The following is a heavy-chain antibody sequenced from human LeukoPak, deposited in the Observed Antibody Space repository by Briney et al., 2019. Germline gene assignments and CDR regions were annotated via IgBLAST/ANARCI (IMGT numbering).Heavy chain of an antibody. CDR1: GYTFTSYY. CDR3: ARDSSSYYYGSGSYGGY. J-gene: IGHJ4*02. Sequence: ASVKVSCKASGYTFTSYYMHWVRQAPGEGLEWMGIINPSGGSTSYAQKFQGRVTMTRDMSTSTVYMELSSLRSEDTAVYYCARDSSSYYYGSGSYGGYWGQGTLVTVSS. V-gene: IGHV1-46*01. CDR2: INPSGGST. D-gene: IGHD3-10*01.